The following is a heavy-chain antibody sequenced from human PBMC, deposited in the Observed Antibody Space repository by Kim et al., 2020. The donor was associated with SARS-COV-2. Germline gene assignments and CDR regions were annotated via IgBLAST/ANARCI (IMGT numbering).Heavy chain of an antibody. CDR1: GFTFSSYG. J-gene: IGHJ6*02. Sequence: GGSLRLSCAASGFTFSSYGMHWVRQAPGKGLEWVAVISYDGSNKYYADSVKGRFTISRDNSKNTLYLQMNSLRAEDTAVYYCVKDGGDIVVVPADPNYGMDVWGQGTTVTVSS. CDR2: ISYDGSNK. D-gene: IGHD2-2*01. CDR3: VKDGGDIVVVPADPNYGMDV. V-gene: IGHV3-30*18.